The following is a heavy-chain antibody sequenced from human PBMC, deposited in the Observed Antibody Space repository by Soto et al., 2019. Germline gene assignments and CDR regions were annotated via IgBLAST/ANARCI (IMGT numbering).Heavy chain of an antibody. D-gene: IGHD1-26*01. CDR3: ARDAVVGGLAY. J-gene: IGHJ4*02. CDR2: IEQDGNEQ. V-gene: IGHV3-7*01. Sequence: PGGSLRLSCAASGFTFSNYWMSWVRQAPGKGLEWVANIEQDGNEQNYVDSVKGRFTISRDNAKNSLYLQMNSLRAEDTAVYYCARDAVVGGLAYWGQGTPVTVS. CDR1: GFTFSNYW.